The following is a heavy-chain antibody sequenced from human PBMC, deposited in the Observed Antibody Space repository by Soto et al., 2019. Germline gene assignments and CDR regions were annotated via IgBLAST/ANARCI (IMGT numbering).Heavy chain of an antibody. Sequence: PGGSLRLSCTASGVTFGDYAMSWVRQAPGKGLEWVGFIRSKAYGGTTEYAASVKGRFTISRDDSKSIAYLQMNSLKTEDTAVYYCTRDPTATDYGDFEGYYYGMDVWGQGTTVTVSS. CDR1: GVTFGDYA. CDR3: TRDPTATDYGDFEGYYYGMDV. J-gene: IGHJ6*02. CDR2: IRSKAYGGTT. V-gene: IGHV3-49*04. D-gene: IGHD4-17*01.